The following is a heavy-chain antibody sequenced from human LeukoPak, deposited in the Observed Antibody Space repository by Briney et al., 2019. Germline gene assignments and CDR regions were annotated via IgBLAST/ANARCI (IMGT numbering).Heavy chain of an antibody. Sequence: GGSLRLSCAASGFTFSSYGMHWVRQAPGKGLEWVAVIWYDGSNKYYADSVKGRFTISRDNSKNTLYLQMNSLRAEDTAVYYCARDADYGGNSGAYFDYWGQGTLVTVSS. V-gene: IGHV3-33*01. J-gene: IGHJ4*02. CDR1: GFTFSSYG. CDR2: IWYDGSNK. CDR3: ARDADYGGNSGAYFDY. D-gene: IGHD4-23*01.